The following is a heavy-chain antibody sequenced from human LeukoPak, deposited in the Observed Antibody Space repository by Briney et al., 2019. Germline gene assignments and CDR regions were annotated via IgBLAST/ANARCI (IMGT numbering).Heavy chain of an antibody. D-gene: IGHD2-21*02. CDR2: ISYDGSNK. J-gene: IGHJ4*02. V-gene: IGHV3-30*18. CDR3: AKDLVPYCGGDCYFDY. CDR1: GFTFSSYG. Sequence: PGGSLRLSCAASGFTFSSYGMHWVRQAPGKGLEWVAVISYDGSNKYYADSVKGRFTISRDNSKNTLYLQMHSLRAEDTGVYYCAKDLVPYCGGDCYFDYWGQGTLVTVSS.